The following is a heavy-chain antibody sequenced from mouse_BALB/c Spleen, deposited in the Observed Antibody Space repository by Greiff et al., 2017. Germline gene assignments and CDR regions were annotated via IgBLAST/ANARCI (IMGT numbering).Heavy chain of an antibody. J-gene: IGHJ1*01. CDR2: ISSGRST. CDR3: ARAWGSSSWYFDV. D-gene: IGHD1-1*01. CDR1: GFTFSSYA. Sequence: EVQVVESGGGLVKPGGSLKLSCAASGFTFSSYAMSWVRQTPEKRLEWVASISSGRSTYYPDSVKGRFTISRDNARNILYLQMSSLRSEDTAMYYCARAWGSSSWYFDVWGAGTTVTVSS. V-gene: IGHV5-6-5*01.